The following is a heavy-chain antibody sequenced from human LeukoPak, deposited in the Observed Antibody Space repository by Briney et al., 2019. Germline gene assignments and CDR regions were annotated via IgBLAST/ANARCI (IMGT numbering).Heavy chain of an antibody. CDR2: INPNSGGT. Sequence: ASVKVSCKASGYTFTSYAMNWVRQAPGQGLEWMGWINPNSGGTNYAQKFQGRVTMTRDTSISTAYMELSRLRSDDTAVYYCARAGVLWFGELLYDTRNWFDPWGQGTLVTVSS. CDR1: GYTFTSYA. CDR3: ARAGVLWFGELLYDTRNWFDP. J-gene: IGHJ5*02. D-gene: IGHD3-10*01. V-gene: IGHV1-2*02.